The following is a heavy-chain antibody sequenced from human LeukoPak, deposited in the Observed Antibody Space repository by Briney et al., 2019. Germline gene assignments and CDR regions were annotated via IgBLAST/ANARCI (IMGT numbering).Heavy chain of an antibody. V-gene: IGHV1-2*02. Sequence: ASVKVSCEASGYTFTGYYMHWVRQAPGQGLEWMGWINPNSGGTNYAQKFQGRVTMTRDTSISTAYMELSRLRSDDTAVYYCARDRALTVTLDYWGQGTLVTVSS. CDR1: GYTFTGYY. CDR2: INPNSGGT. CDR3: ARDRALTVTLDY. J-gene: IGHJ4*02. D-gene: IGHD4-17*01.